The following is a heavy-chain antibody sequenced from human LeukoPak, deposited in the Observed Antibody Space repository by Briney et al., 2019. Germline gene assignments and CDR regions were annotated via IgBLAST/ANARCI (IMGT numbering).Heavy chain of an antibody. CDR1: GLSFTNFA. J-gene: IGHJ4*02. CDR3: ARDWLELVVVVPAAGY. CDR2: ISYDGSNK. Sequence: GGSLRLSCAASGLSFTNFAMHWVRQAPGKGLEWVAVISYDGSNKYYADSVKGRFTISRDNSKNTLYLQMNSLRAEDTAVYYCARDWLELVVVVPAAGYWGQGPLVTVPS. V-gene: IGHV3-30-3*01. D-gene: IGHD2-2*01.